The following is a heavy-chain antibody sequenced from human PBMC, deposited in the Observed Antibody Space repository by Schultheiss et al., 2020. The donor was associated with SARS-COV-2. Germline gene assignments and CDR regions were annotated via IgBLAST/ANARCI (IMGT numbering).Heavy chain of an antibody. CDR2: INHSGST. Sequence: SETLSLTCAVYGGSFSGYYWSWIRQPPGKGLEWIGEINHSGSTNYNPSLKSRVTISVDTSKNQFSLKLSSVTASDTAVYYCARGRGGYYGSGRSLSMDVWGQGTTVTVSS. D-gene: IGHD3-10*01. CDR3: ARGRGGYYGSGRSLSMDV. J-gene: IGHJ6*02. V-gene: IGHV4-34*01. CDR1: GGSFSGYY.